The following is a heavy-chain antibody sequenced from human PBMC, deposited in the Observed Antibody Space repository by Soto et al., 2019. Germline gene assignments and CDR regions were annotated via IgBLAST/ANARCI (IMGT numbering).Heavy chain of an antibody. D-gene: IGHD5-12*01. CDR3: ATDRGGYGTFDY. V-gene: IGHV1-18*01. J-gene: IGHJ4*02. Sequence: QVQLVQSGPEVKKPGASVKVSCKASGNIFPSYGISWVRQAPGQGLEWMGWINSYNGVTNYAQSLQGRGTLTTDSSTSTAYMEVRSLRSDDTAVYYCATDRGGYGTFDYWGQGTLVTVSS. CDR2: INSYNGVT. CDR1: GNIFPSYG.